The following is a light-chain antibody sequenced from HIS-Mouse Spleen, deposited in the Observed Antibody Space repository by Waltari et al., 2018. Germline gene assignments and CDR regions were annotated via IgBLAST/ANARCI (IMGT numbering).Light chain of an antibody. V-gene: IGLV2-8*01. J-gene: IGLJ2*01. CDR2: EVS. CDR1: SSDVGGYNS. Sequence: QSALTQPPSAPGPPGQSVTISSPGTSSDVGGYNSVPWYQQHPGKAPKLMIYEVSKRPSGVPDRFSGSKSGNTASLTVSGLQAEDEADYYCSSYAGSNNLGVFGGGTKLTVL. CDR3: SSYAGSNNLGV.